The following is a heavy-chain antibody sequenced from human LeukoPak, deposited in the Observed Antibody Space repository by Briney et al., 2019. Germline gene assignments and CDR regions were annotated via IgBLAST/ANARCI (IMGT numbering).Heavy chain of an antibody. CDR1: GFTFSSYW. V-gene: IGHV3-7*03. J-gene: IGHJ6*02. CDR2: IKQDGSEK. CDR3: ARDYGDYYYYGMDV. Sequence: GGSLRLSCAGSGFTFSSYWMSWVRQAPGKGLEWVANIKQDGSEKYYVDSVKGRFTISRDNAKNSLYLQMNSLRAEDTAVYYCARDYGDYYYYGMDVWGQGTTVTVSS. D-gene: IGHD4-17*01.